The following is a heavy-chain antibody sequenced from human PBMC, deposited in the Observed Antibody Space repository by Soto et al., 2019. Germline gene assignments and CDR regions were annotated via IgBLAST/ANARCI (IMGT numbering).Heavy chain of an antibody. CDR2: VSHDGRNT. Sequence: VQLVESGGGVVQPGRSLRLSCAASGFTFSDYAMHWVRQAPGKGLERVAVVSHDGRNTHYADSVKGRFNISRDSSKNTVSLEMTSLRAEDTAVYYCAKGGRQWLVTSDFNYWGQGALVTVSS. CDR3: AKGGRQWLVTSDFNY. D-gene: IGHD6-19*01. J-gene: IGHJ4*02. V-gene: IGHV3-30*18. CDR1: GFTFSDYA.